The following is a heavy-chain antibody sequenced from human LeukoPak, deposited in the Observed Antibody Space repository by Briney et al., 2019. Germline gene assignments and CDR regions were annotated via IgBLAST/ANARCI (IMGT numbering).Heavy chain of an antibody. CDR3: AKFSGKSIGVVPAAMPYYFDY. J-gene: IGHJ4*02. D-gene: IGHD2-2*01. CDR1: GFTFSSYA. CDR2: ISGSGGST. Sequence: GGSLRLSCAASGFTFSSYAMSWVRQAPGKGLEWVSAISGSGGSTYYADSVKGRFTISRDNSKNTLYLQMNSLRAEDTAVYYCAKFSGKSIGVVPAAMPYYFDYWGQGTLVTVSS. V-gene: IGHV3-23*01.